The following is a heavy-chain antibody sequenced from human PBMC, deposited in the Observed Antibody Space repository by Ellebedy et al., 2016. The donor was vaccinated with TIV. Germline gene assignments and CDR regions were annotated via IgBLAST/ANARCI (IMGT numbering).Heavy chain of an antibody. Sequence: SETLSLXCTVSGGSISSGDYYWSWIRQPPGKGLEWIGYIYYSGSTYYNPSLKSRVTISVDTSKNQFSLKLSSVTAADTAVYYCARGVGSGMAMIVVQWGQGTLVTVSS. V-gene: IGHV4-30-4*01. CDR2: IYYSGST. CDR3: ARGVGSGMAMIVVQ. D-gene: IGHD3-22*01. J-gene: IGHJ4*02. CDR1: GGSISSGDYY.